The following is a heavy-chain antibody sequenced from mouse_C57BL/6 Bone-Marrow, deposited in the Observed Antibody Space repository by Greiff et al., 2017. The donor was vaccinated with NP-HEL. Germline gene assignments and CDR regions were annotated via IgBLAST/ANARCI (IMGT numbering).Heavy chain of an antibody. J-gene: IGHJ4*01. CDR3: ASLYYDYLYYAMDY. Sequence: EVKLVESGGGLVKPGGSLKLSCAASGFTFSDYGMHWVRQAPEKGLEWVAYISSGSSTIYYADTVKGRFTISRDNAKNTLFLQMTSLRSEDTAMYYCASLYYDYLYYAMDYWGQGTSVTVSS. V-gene: IGHV5-17*01. CDR2: ISSGSSTI. CDR1: GFTFSDYG. D-gene: IGHD2-4*01.